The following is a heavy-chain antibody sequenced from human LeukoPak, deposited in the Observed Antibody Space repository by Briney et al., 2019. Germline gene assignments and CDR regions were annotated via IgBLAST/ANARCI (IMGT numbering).Heavy chain of an antibody. D-gene: IGHD2-21*02. CDR3: ARTYCGGDCYSGYFRGGHGYYGMDV. Sequence: GGSLRLSCAASGFTVSINYMSWVRQAPGKGLEWVSVIYSGGNTYYADPVKGRFTISRDNSKNTVYLQMNSLRAEDTAVYYCARTYCGGDCYSGYFRGGHGYYGMDVWGQGTTVTVSS. V-gene: IGHV3-53*01. CDR2: IYSGGNT. CDR1: GFTVSINY. J-gene: IGHJ6*02.